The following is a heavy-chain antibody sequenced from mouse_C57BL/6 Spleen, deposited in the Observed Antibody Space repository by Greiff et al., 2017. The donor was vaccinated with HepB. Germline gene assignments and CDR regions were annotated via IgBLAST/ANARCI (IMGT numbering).Heavy chain of an antibody. CDR1: GYSITSGYY. D-gene: IGHD2-4*01. Sequence: VQLQQSGPGLVKPSQSLSLTCSVTGYSITSGYYWNWIRQFPGNKLEWMGYISYDGSNNYNPSLKNRISITRDTSKNQFFLKLNSVTTEDTATYYCAPTSYYDYDEGAWFAYWGQGTLVTVSA. CDR2: ISYDGSN. J-gene: IGHJ3*01. V-gene: IGHV3-6*01. CDR3: APTSYYDYDEGAWFAY.